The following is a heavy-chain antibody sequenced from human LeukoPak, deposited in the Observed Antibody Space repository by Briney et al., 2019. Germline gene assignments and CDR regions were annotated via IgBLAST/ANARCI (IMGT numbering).Heavy chain of an antibody. J-gene: IGHJ4*02. Sequence: SETLSLTCTVSGGSISSGTYYWTWIRQPAGKGLEWLGRIHSSGTANYNPSLNSRVNLLLDTSKNQFSLSLNSVTAADTAVYYCARAEDPRSYSGYDSHYYFDSWGQGTLVTVSS. CDR1: GGSISSGTYY. CDR2: IHSSGTA. CDR3: ARAEDPRSYSGYDSHYYFDS. D-gene: IGHD5-12*01. V-gene: IGHV4-61*02.